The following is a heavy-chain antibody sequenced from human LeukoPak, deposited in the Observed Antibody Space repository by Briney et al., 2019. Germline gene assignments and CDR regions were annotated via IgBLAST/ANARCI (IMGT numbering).Heavy chain of an antibody. V-gene: IGHV4-4*07. CDR2: IYTSGST. CDR1: GGSISSYY. Sequence: SETLSLTCTVSGGSISSYYWSWIRQPAGKGLEWIGRIYTSGSTNYNPSLKSRVTMSVDTSKNQFSLKLSSVTAADTAVYYCARQGDDFWSGYYYYYYMDVWGKGTTVTVSS. J-gene: IGHJ6*03. CDR3: ARQGDDFWSGYYYYYYMDV. D-gene: IGHD3-3*01.